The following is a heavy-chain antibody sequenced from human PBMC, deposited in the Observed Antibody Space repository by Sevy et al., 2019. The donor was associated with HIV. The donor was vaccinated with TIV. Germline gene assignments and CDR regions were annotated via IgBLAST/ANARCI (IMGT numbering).Heavy chain of an antibody. J-gene: IGHJ4*02. CDR2: ISGSGGST. CDR3: AKDRAVVVVAATPLHS. Sequence: GGSLRLSCAASGFTFSSYAMSWVRQAPGKGLEWVSAISGSGGSTYYADSVKGRFTISRDNSKNRLYLQMNSLRAEDTAVYYCAKDRAVVVVAATPLHSWGQGTLVTVSS. CDR1: GFTFSSYA. V-gene: IGHV3-23*01. D-gene: IGHD2-15*01.